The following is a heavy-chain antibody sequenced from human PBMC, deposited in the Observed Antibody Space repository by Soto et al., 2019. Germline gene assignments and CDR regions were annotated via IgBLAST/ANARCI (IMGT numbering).Heavy chain of an antibody. J-gene: IGHJ5*02. V-gene: IGHV1-46*01. CDR1: GYTFTSYY. CDR2: INPSGGST. D-gene: IGHD3-9*01. CDR3: ARDFSPIFFLWARSPSGWFVP. Sequence: ASVKVSCKASGYTFTSYYMHWVRQAPGQGLEWMGIINPSGGSTSYAQKFQGRVTMTRDTSTSTVYMELSSLRSEDTAVYYCARDFSPIFFLWARSPSGWFVPWGHGTLVTVSS.